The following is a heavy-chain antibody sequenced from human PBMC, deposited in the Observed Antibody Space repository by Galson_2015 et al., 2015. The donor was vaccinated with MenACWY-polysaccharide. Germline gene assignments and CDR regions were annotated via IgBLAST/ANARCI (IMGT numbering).Heavy chain of an antibody. Sequence: ETLSLTCTVSGGSISSTTYVWAWIRQPPGMGLEWVGSIHYSGSTTYNSSLKSRVTISVDTSKNQFSLKLSSVTAADTAVYYCARPKPVNGWFDPWGQGTLVTVSS. D-gene: IGHD2-8*01. CDR3: ARPKPVNGWFDP. J-gene: IGHJ5*02. CDR2: IHYSGST. V-gene: IGHV4-39*01. CDR1: GGSISSTTYV.